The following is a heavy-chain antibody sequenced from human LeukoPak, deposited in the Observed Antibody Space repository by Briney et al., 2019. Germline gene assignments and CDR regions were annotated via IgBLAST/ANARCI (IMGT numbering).Heavy chain of an antibody. D-gene: IGHD6-6*01. Sequence: SETLSLISTVSGGSITSYYWSWIRQPPGEGLECIGYIYTSGSTNYNPSLKSRVTISVDTSKNQFSLQLSSVTAADTAVYYCARQGGYSSPFSVWGKGTTVAVSS. V-gene: IGHV4-4*09. J-gene: IGHJ6*04. CDR2: IYTSGST. CDR1: GGSITSYY. CDR3: ARQGGYSSPFSV.